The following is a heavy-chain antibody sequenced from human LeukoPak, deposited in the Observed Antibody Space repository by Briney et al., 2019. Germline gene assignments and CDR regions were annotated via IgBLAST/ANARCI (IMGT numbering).Heavy chain of an antibody. J-gene: IGHJ4*02. CDR1: GFTFSSYD. D-gene: IGHD1-7*01. Sequence: GRSLRLSCAASGFTFSSYDMHWVRQAPGKGLEWVAVISYDGSNKYYADSVKGRFTISRDNSKNTLYLQMNSLRAEDTAVYYCAKDRACGQWNCQGSDCWGQGTLVTVSS. V-gene: IGHV3-30*18. CDR3: AKDRACGQWNCQGSDC. CDR2: ISYDGSNK.